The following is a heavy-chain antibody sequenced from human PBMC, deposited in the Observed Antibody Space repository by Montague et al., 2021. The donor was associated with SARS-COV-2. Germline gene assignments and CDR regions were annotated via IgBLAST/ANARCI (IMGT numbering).Heavy chain of an antibody. Sequence: SETLSLTCTVSGASISTYYWSWIRQPPGKGLDWIWYIYYSWRTNYSPSPKSGVTISVDMSKNQFSLKLSSVTAADTAVYYCARDGYNAHQNYWYFDLWGRGTLVTVSS. CDR1: GASISTYY. D-gene: IGHD1-1*01. CDR2: IYYSWRT. V-gene: IGHV4-59*12. CDR3: ARDGYNAHQNYWYFDL. J-gene: IGHJ2*01.